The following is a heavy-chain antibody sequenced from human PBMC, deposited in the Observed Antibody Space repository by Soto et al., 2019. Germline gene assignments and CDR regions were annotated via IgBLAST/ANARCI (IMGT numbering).Heavy chain of an antibody. V-gene: IGHV4-31*01. D-gene: IGHD2-15*01. CDR2: SYYSGST. CDR3: ARAQTLGYCSGGSCYVFSL. J-gene: IGHJ4*02. CDR1: GGSISSGGYY. Sequence: QVQLQESGPGLVKPSQTLSLTCTVSGGSISSGGYYWSWIRQHPGKGLEWIGYSYYSGSTYYNPSLKCPATISVDQSKTPFSLKLSSVTAPDTAVYYCARAQTLGYCSGGSCYVFSLWGQGTLVTVSS.